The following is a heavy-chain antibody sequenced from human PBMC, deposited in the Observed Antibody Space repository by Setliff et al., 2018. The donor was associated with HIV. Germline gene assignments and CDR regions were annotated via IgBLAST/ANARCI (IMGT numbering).Heavy chain of an antibody. J-gene: IGHJ4*02. Sequence: GGSLRLSCAASGFTFNNYAMSWVRQAPGKGLEWVSALSTSGDSTYYADSVKGRFAISRDNSKNTLYLQMNSLRAEDTAVYYCAKTPLYWGQGTLVTVSS. CDR1: GFTFNNYA. V-gene: IGHV3-23*01. CDR3: AKTPLY. CDR2: LSTSGDST.